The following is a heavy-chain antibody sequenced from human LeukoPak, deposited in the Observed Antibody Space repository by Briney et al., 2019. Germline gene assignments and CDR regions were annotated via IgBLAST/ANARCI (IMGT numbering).Heavy chain of an antibody. CDR3: VSWPGGNSVVPSFAY. CDR1: GYTFTDYY. Sequence: ASVKVSCKASGYTFTDYYTHWVRQAPGQGFEWMGWIAHKSGATRFAQKFQGRVTLTRDTSITTAYMELNNLSPDDTAVYFFVSWPGGNSVVPSFAYWAQEPLVTVFS. CDR2: IAHKSGAT. D-gene: IGHD1-14*01. J-gene: IGHJ4*02. V-gene: IGHV1-2*02.